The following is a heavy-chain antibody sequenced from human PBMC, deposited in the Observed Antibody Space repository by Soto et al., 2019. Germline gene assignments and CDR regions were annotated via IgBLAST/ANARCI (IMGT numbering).Heavy chain of an antibody. CDR1: GDSVSSNSAA. Sequence: SQTLSLTCAISGDSVSSNSAAWNWIRQSPSRGLEWLRRTYYRSKWYNDYAVSVKSRITINPDTSKNQFSLQLNSVTPEDTAVYYCARDSSSLSKQWLVPDYYYGMDVWGKGTTVTVAS. CDR3: ARDSSSLSKQWLVPDYYYGMDV. V-gene: IGHV6-1*01. J-gene: IGHJ6*04. CDR2: TYYRSKWYN. D-gene: IGHD6-19*01.